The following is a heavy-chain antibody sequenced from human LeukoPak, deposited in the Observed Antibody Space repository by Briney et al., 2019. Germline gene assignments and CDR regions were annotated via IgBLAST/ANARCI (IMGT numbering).Heavy chain of an antibody. Sequence: SQTLSLTCAISGDIVSSNSVTWNWIRQSPSRGLEWLGRTYYRSTWYNDYAVSVRGRITVNPDTSKNQFSLHLNSVTPEDTAVYYCARRLTQYDCFDPWGQGTLVTVSS. CDR2: TYYRSTWYN. J-gene: IGHJ5*02. V-gene: IGHV6-1*01. D-gene: IGHD2-2*01. CDR1: GDIVSSNSVT. CDR3: ARRLTQYDCFDP.